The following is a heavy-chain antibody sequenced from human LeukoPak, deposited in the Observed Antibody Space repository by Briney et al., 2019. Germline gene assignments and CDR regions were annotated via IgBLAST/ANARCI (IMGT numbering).Heavy chain of an antibody. Sequence: GASVKVSCKASGYSFTSFDINWVRQATGQGLEWMGWMNPNSGNKGYAQKFQGRVTMTRNTSISTAYMELSSLRSEDTAVYYCARLTRYYHGMDVWGQGTTVTVSS. J-gene: IGHJ6*02. CDR2: MNPNSGNK. V-gene: IGHV1-8*01. CDR1: GYSFTSFD. CDR3: ARLTRYYHGMDV.